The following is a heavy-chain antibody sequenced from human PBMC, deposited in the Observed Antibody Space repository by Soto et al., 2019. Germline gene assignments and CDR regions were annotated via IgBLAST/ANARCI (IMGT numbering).Heavy chain of an antibody. CDR1: GYTFTSYD. J-gene: IGHJ4*02. V-gene: IGHV1-8*01. CDR2: MNPNRGNT. Sequence: QVQLVQSGAEVKKPGASVKVSCKASGYTFTSYDINWVRQATGQGLEWMGWMNPNRGNTGYEQKFQXXVXMXXNTSIRTAYMALSSLRSEDTAVYYCARGLQGGDVCWGQGTLVTVSS. D-gene: IGHD3-16*01. CDR3: ARGLQGGDVC.